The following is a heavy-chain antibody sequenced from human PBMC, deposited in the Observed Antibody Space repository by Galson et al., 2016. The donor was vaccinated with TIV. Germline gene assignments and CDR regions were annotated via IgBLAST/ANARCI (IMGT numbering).Heavy chain of an antibody. J-gene: IGHJ6*02. CDR2: INPHSGGT. D-gene: IGHD2-2*03. CDR3: ARERVPGYCDSTSCYGYYGFDV. Sequence: SVKVSCKASGYTFTHYFVHWVRQAPGQGLEWMGRINPHSGGTDYEPKFQGRVTMTRDTYISTAYMHLRGLKSDDTVVYYWARERVPGYCDSTSCYGYYGFDVWDQGTTVTVSS. V-gene: IGHV1-2*05. CDR1: GYTFTHYF.